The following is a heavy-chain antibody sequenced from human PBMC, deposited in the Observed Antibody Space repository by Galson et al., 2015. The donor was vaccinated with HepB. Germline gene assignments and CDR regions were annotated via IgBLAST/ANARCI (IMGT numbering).Heavy chain of an antibody. CDR3: ARAQTADILTGYCTFDY. Sequence: SLRLSCAASGFTFSNSWMSWVRQAPGKGLEWVANIKEDGSEKYYVDSVKGRFTISRDNAKNSLYLQMNSLRAEDTAVYYCARAQTADILTGYCTFDYWGQGTLATVSS. D-gene: IGHD3-9*01. CDR1: GFTFSNSW. CDR2: IKEDGSEK. V-gene: IGHV3-7*03. J-gene: IGHJ4*02.